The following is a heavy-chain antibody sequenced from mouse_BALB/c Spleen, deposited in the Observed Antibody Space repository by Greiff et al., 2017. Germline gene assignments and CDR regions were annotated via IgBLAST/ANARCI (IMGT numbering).Heavy chain of an antibody. Sequence: EVKLMDSGGGLVKPGGSLKLSCAASGFTFSSYTMSWVRQTPEKRLEWVATISSGGSYTYYPDSVKGRFTISRDNAKNTLYLQMSSLKSEDTAMYYCTRALYYGNYPAWFAYWGQGTLVTVSA. CDR3: TRALYYGNYPAWFAY. V-gene: IGHV5-6-4*01. CDR1: GFTFSSYT. CDR2: ISSGGSYT. D-gene: IGHD2-1*01. J-gene: IGHJ3*01.